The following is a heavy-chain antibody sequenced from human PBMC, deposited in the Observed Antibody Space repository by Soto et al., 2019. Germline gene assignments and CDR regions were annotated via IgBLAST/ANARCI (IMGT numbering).Heavy chain of an antibody. CDR3: AKDALHDILTGYVGYFDY. CDR1: GFTFSSYA. Sequence: GGSLRLSCAASGFTFSSYAMSWVRQAPGKGLEWVSAISGSGGSTYYADSVKGRFTISRDNSKNTLYLQMNSLRAEDTAVYYCAKDALHDILTGYVGYFDYWGQGTLVTVSS. J-gene: IGHJ4*02. D-gene: IGHD3-9*01. CDR2: ISGSGGST. V-gene: IGHV3-23*01.